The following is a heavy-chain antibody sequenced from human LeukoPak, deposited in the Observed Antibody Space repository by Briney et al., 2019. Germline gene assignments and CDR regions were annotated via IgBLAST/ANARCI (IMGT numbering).Heavy chain of an antibody. D-gene: IGHD3-10*01. J-gene: IGHJ6*03. CDR3: ARVSLVRGVIFPYYYMDV. Sequence: PGGSLRLSCAASGFTFSSYWMSWVRQAPGKGLEWVANIKQDGSEKYYVDSVKGRFTISRDNAKNSLYLQMNSLRAEDTAVYYCARVSLVRGVIFPYYYMDVWGKGTTVTVSS. V-gene: IGHV3-7*01. CDR2: IKQDGSEK. CDR1: GFTFSSYW.